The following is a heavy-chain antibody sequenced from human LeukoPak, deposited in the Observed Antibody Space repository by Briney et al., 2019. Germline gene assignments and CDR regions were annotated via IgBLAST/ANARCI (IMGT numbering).Heavy chain of an antibody. D-gene: IGHD5-24*01. CDR3: AREVPDGYNIDY. Sequence: ASVKVSCKASGYTFTSYYMHWVRQAPGQGLEWMGIVNPSGGSTSYAQKFQGRVTMTRDTSTSSVYMELSSLRSEDTAVYYCAREVPDGYNIDYWGQGTLVTVSS. CDR1: GYTFTSYY. V-gene: IGHV1-46*01. CDR2: VNPSGGST. J-gene: IGHJ4*02.